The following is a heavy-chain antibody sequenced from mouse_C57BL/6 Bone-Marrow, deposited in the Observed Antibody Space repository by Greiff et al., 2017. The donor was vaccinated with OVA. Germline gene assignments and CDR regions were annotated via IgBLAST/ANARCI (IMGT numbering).Heavy chain of an antibody. V-gene: IGHV5-4*03. J-gene: IGHJ2*01. CDR3: ARIYSYYYFDY. CDR1: GFTFSSYA. CDR2: ISDGGSYT. D-gene: IGHD2-12*01. Sequence: EVKLVESGGGLVKPGGSLKLSCAASGFTFSSYAMSWVRQTPEKRLEWVATISDGGSYTYYPDNVKGRFTISRDNAKNNLYLQMSHLKSEDTAMYYCARIYSYYYFDYWGQGTTLTVSS.